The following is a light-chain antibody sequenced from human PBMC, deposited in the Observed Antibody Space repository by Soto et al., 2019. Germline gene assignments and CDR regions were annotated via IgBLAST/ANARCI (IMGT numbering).Light chain of an antibody. CDR3: QQYGTSPT. Sequence: PGERATLSCGASQSVSRNYLAWYQQKPGLAPSLLIYDASSRATGIPDRFSGSGSGTDFTLIISRLEPEDSAVYFCQQYGTSPTFGQGTKVDIK. J-gene: IGKJ1*01. CDR2: DAS. V-gene: IGKV3D-20*01. CDR1: QSVSRNY.